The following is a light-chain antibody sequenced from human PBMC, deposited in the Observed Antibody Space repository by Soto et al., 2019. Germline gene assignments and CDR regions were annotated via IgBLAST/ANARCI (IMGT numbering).Light chain of an antibody. CDR2: TAS. Sequence: DIHMTQSPSTLSASVGDRVTITCRASQSISSWLAWYQQKPGKAPNLLIYTASSLQSGVPSRFSGSGSGTDFTLTISSLQPEDFATYYCQQSYSTPQTFGQGTKVDIK. CDR1: QSISSW. CDR3: QQSYSTPQT. V-gene: IGKV1-39*01. J-gene: IGKJ1*01.